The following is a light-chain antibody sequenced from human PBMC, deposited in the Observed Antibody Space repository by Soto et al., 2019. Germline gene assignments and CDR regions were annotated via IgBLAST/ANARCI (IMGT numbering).Light chain of an antibody. V-gene: IGLV1-44*01. CDR1: SSHIGSNT. CDR3: AAWDDSLNGRYV. Sequence: HSVLTQPPSASGTPGQRGTISCSGSSSHIGSNTVNWYQQLPGTAPKLLIYSNNQRPSGVPDRFSGFKSGTSASPAISGLQSEDEADYYCAAWDDSLNGRYVFGNGTKVTVL. J-gene: IGLJ1*01. CDR2: SNN.